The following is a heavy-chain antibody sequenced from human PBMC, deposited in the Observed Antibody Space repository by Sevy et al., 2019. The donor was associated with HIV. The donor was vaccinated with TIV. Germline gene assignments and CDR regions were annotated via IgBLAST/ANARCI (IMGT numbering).Heavy chain of an antibody. Sequence: GGSLRLSCAASGFAFSDYAMHWVRQVPGKGLEWVSGISWNSGAIGYADSVKGRFTISRDNAKNSLQLQMNSLRVEDTAVYYCGRAQGYCVINSCFGGSINAFDNWGQGTMVTVSS. CDR3: GRAQGYCVINSCFGGSINAFDN. CDR1: GFAFSDYA. V-gene: IGHV3-9*01. J-gene: IGHJ3*02. CDR2: ISWNSGAI. D-gene: IGHD2-15*01.